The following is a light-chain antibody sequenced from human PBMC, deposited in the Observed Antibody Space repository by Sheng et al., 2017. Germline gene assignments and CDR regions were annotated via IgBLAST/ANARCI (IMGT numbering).Light chain of an antibody. CDR2: AAF. Sequence: EIVLTQYPGTLSLSPGERATLSCRASQSVSGSYLTWYQHKPGQAPRLLIHAAFNRTTGIPDRFSGSGSGTDFTLTISSLQAEDVAVYFCQQYFNTPLTFGQGTKLEI. V-gene: IGKV3-20*01. CDR1: QSVSGSY. J-gene: IGKJ2*01. CDR3: QQYFNTPLT.